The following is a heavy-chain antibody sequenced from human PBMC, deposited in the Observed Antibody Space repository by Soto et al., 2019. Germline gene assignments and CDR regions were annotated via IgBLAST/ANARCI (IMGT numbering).Heavy chain of an antibody. CDR2: IYYSGST. CDR1: GGSISSYY. CDR3: ASWTTVTTERSDTSEI. D-gene: IGHD4-17*01. J-gene: IGHJ3*02. Sequence: SETLSLNCTVSGGSISSYYWSWIWQPPWKGLEWIGYIYYSGSTNYNPSLKSRVTISVDTSKNQFSLKLSSVTAADTAVYYCASWTTVTTERSDTSEIWGQETIGAVS. V-gene: IGHV4-59*01.